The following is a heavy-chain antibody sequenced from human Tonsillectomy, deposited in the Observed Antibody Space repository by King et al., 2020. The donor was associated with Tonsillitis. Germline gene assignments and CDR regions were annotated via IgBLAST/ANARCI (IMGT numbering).Heavy chain of an antibody. D-gene: IGHD3-10*01. J-gene: IGHJ4*02. CDR1: GGSISSYY. Sequence: QLQESGPGLVKPSETLSLTCTVSGGSISSYYWNWIRQPPGKGLEWIGYIYYSGSTNYNPSLKSRVTMSVDTSKNQFSLRLTSVTAAASAVYYCARGYYRSGSYYKNWGQGTLVTVSS. CDR3: ARGYYRSGSYYKN. V-gene: IGHV4-59*01. CDR2: IYYSGST.